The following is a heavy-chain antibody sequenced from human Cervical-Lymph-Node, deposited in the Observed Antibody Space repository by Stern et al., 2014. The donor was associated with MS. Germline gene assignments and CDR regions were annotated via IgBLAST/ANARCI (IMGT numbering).Heavy chain of an antibody. CDR3: ARERCGGDCSMVVFDY. J-gene: IGHJ4*02. CDR1: GVSVSSDTYY. CDR2: IYDSANT. Sequence: QVQLQESGPGLLKPSETLSLTCSVSGVSVSSDTYYWSWLRQPPGKGLEWLGYIYDSANTHYNPSLKSRLTVSVDASANQVSLRLSALTAADTAVYYCARERCGGDCSMVVFDYWGQGTLVTVSS. D-gene: IGHD2-21*02. V-gene: IGHV4-61*01.